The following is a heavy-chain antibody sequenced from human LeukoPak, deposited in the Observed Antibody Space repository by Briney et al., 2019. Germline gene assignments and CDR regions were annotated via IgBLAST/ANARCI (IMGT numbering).Heavy chain of an antibody. CDR1: GYTFTSYY. CDR3: AREGRFLELGAFDI. CDR2: IDPSGGST. Sequence: ASVKVSCKASGYTFTSYYMHWVRQAPGQGLEWMGIIDPSGGSTNYAQKLQGRVTMTTDTSTSTAYMELRSLRSDDTAVYYCAREGRFLELGAFDIWGQGTMVTVSS. D-gene: IGHD3-3*01. V-gene: IGHV1-46*01. J-gene: IGHJ3*02.